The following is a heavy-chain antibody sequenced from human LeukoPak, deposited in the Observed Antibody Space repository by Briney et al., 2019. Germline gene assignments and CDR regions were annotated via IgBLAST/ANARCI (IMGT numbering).Heavy chain of an antibody. CDR2: ISSSSNYI. V-gene: IGHV3-21*01. D-gene: IGHD2-21*01. Sequence: GGSLRLSCAASGFPFSSYSMNWVRQAPGKGLEWVAFISSSSNYIYYADSVKGRFTISRDNAKNSLYLQMNSLRAEDTAVYYCARDARLLWQRYDAFDIWGQGTMVTVSS. CDR1: GFPFSSYS. CDR3: ARDARLLWQRYDAFDI. J-gene: IGHJ3*02.